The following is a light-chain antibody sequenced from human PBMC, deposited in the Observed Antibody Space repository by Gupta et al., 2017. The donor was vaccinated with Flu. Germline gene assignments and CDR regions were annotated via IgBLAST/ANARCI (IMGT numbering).Light chain of an antibody. J-gene: IGKJ3*01. CDR3: QQYDDLPHT. Sequence: DIQMTQSPSSLSASVGDRVTITCQASQDISNYLNWYQQKPGKAPKLLIYDASNLETGMLSRFNGNGSAIDFTFTIISLPPEDIATYYCQQYDDLPHTFGDGTNVDIK. CDR1: QDISNY. CDR2: DAS. V-gene: IGKV1-33*01.